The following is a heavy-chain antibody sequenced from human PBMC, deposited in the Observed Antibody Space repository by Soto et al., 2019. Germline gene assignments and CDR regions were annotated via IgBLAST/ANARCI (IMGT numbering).Heavy chain of an antibody. D-gene: IGHD6-6*01. Sequence: EVQLVESGGALVQPGGSLRLSCAVSGFAFSRSWMSWVRQAPGKGLEWVANINQDGSERHYVDSVKGRFTISRDNAEKLLYLQMNSLRAEDTAVFYCARYGSSLGWFDPWGEGTLVTVSS. J-gene: IGHJ5*02. CDR2: INQDGSER. CDR3: ARYGSSLGWFDP. CDR1: GFAFSRSW. V-gene: IGHV3-7*01.